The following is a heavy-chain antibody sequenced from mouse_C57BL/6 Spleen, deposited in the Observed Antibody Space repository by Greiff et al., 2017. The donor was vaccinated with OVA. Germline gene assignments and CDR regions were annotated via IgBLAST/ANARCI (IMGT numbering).Heavy chain of an antibody. CDR1: GYAFSSSW. CDR2: IYPGDGDT. V-gene: IGHV1-82*01. Sequence: VQLKESGPELVKPGASVKISCKASGYAFSSSWMNWVKQRPGKGLEWIGRIYPGDGDTNYNGKFKGKATLTADKSSSTAYMQLSSLTSEDSAVYFCAKITTVVVDYFDYWGQGTTLTVSS. D-gene: IGHD1-1*01. J-gene: IGHJ2*01. CDR3: AKITTVVVDYFDY.